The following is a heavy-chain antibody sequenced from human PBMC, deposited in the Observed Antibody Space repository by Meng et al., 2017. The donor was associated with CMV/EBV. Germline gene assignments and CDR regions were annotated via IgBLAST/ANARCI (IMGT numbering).Heavy chain of an antibody. CDR1: GFTFSGYA. CDR3: ARGSVAGFDY. CDR2: ISYDGSNK. D-gene: IGHD6-19*01. Sequence: VQLVGSGGGVVQPGRSLRLSCAASGFTFSGYAMHWVRQAPGKGLEWVAVISYDGSNKYYADSVKGRFTISRDNSKNTLYLQMNSLRAEDTAVYYCARGSVAGFDYWGQGTLVTVSS. J-gene: IGHJ4*02. V-gene: IGHV3-30-3*01.